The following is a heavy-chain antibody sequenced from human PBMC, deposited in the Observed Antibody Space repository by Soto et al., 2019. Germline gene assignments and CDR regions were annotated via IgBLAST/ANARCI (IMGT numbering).Heavy chain of an antibody. V-gene: IGHV1-2*02. CDR2: INPNSGDT. CDR1: GYSFTGYY. J-gene: IGHJ5*02. Sequence: GASVKVSCKASGYSFTGYYIHWVRQAPGQGLEWMGYINPNSGDTRYAQDLQGRVTMTTDTSTSTAYMELRSLRSDDTAVYYCAREGDIVVVPAAVNWFDPWGQGTLVTVSS. CDR3: AREGDIVVVPAAVNWFDP. D-gene: IGHD2-2*01.